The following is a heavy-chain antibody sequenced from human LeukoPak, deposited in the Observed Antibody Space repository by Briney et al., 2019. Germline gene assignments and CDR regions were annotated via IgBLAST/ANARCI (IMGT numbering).Heavy chain of an antibody. J-gene: IGHJ6*03. D-gene: IGHD3-9*01. CDR2: IYTSGST. V-gene: IGHV4-4*07. CDR3: ARGDEYYDILTGQYYYYMDV. Sequence: SETLSLTCTVSGGSISSYYWSWIRQPPGKGLEWIGRIYTSGSTNYNPSLKSRVTMSVDTSKNQFSLKLSSVTAADTAVYYCARGDEYYDILTGQYYYYMDVWGKGTTVTISS. CDR1: GGSISSYY.